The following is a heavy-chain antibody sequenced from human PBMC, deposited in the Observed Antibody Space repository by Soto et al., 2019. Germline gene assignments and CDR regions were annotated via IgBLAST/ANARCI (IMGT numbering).Heavy chain of an antibody. V-gene: IGHV1-46*01. CDR3: AREEGAVAGTNYYYGMDV. J-gene: IGHJ6*02. Sequence: QVQLVQSGAEVKKPGASVKVSCKASGYTFTSYYMHWVRQAPGQGLEWMGIINPSGGSTSYAQKFQGRVTMTRDTSTSTVYMELSSLRSEDTAVYYCAREEGAVAGTNYYYGMDVWAKGPRSPSP. CDR2: INPSGGST. D-gene: IGHD6-19*01. CDR1: GYTFTSYY.